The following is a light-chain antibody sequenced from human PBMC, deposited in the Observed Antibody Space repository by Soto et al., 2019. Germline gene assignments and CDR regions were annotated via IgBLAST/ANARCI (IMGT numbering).Light chain of an antibody. Sequence: QPVPRQPTSVSAAPRQRFPISCTGRSSSIGAGYAVHWYQHLPGTAPKLLTYGDTHRPSGVPDRFSGYKSGTSASLTITGLQAEDEAGYYCQAYDSGLSGPYVFGSGTKV. CDR2: GDT. CDR3: QAYDSGLSGPYV. CDR1: SSSIGAGYA. J-gene: IGLJ1*01. V-gene: IGLV1-40*01.